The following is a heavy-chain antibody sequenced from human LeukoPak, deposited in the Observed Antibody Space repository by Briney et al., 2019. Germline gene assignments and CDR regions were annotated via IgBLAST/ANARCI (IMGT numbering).Heavy chain of an antibody. CDR1: GGTFSSYA. D-gene: IGHD6-19*01. J-gene: IGHJ4*02. V-gene: IGHV1-18*01. CDR2: ISAYNGNT. CDR3: ARVAVAGKREFDY. Sequence: GASVKVSCKASGGTFSSYAISWVRQAPGQGLEWMGWISAYNGNTNYAQKLQGRVTMTTDTSTSTAYMELRSLRSDDTAVYYCARVAVAGKREFDYWGQGTLVTVSS.